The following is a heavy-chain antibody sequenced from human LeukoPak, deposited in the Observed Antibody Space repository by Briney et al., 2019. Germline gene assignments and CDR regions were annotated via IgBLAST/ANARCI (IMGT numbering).Heavy chain of an antibody. V-gene: IGHV4-39*02. J-gene: IGHJ3*02. CDR3: AREGRSYDYVWGSHDPKRGAFDI. D-gene: IGHD3-16*01. Sequence: SETLSLTCTVSGGSISSSSYYWGWIRQPPGKGLEWIGSIYYSGSTYYNPSLKSRVTISVDTSKNQFSLKLSSVTAADTAVYYCAREGRSYDYVWGSHDPKRGAFDIWGQGTMVTVSS. CDR1: GGSISSSSYY. CDR2: IYYSGST.